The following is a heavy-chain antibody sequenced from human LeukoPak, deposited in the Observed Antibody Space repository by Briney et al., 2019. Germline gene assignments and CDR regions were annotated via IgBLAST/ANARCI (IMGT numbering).Heavy chain of an antibody. V-gene: IGHV1-46*01. CDR2: INPSGGST. D-gene: IGHD3-10*01. CDR3: ARDHRLTTMVRGVITHLSGWFDP. Sequence: ASVKVSCKASGYTFTSYYMHWVRQAPGQGLEWMGIINPSGGSTSYAQKFQGRVTMTRDTSTSTVYMELSSLRSEDTAVYYCARDHRLTTMVRGVITHLSGWFDPWGQGTLVTVSS. J-gene: IGHJ5*02. CDR1: GYTFTSYY.